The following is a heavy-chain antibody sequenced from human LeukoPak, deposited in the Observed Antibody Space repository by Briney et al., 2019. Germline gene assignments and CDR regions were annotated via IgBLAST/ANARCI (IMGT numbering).Heavy chain of an antibody. D-gene: IGHD6-13*01. CDR3: ARLSSSSSDDY. V-gene: IGHV4-34*01. CDR1: GGSFSGYY. Sequence: PSETLSLTCAVYGGSFSGYYWSWIRQPPGKGLEWIGEINHSGSTNYNPSLKSRVTISVDTSKNQFSLKLSSVTAADTAVYYCARLSSSSSDDYWGQGTLVTVSS. J-gene: IGHJ4*02. CDR2: INHSGST.